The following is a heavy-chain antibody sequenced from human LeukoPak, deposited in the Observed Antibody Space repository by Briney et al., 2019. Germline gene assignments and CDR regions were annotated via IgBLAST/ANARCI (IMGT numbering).Heavy chain of an antibody. CDR2: IQSGGST. Sequence: GGSLRLSCAASGFTFSSYWMHWVRRAPGKGLEWVSVIQSGGSTYYADSVKGRFTISRDNSKNTLYLQMNSLRADDTAVYHAASGIRDNWYDPWGQGTLVTVSS. V-gene: IGHV3-66*01. CDR3: ASGIRDNWYDP. J-gene: IGHJ5*02. D-gene: IGHD2-21*01. CDR1: GFTFSSYW.